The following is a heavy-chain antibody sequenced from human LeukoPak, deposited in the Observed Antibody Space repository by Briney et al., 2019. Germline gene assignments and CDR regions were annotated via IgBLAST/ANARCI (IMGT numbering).Heavy chain of an antibody. CDR3: ARGPLARLDY. CDR2: IYYSGST. J-gene: IGHJ4*02. CDR1: GGSISSNY. Sequence: SETLSLTCTVSGGSISSNYWSWLRQPPGKGLEWIGYIYYSGSTNYNPSLQSRVTMSVDTAKNQFSLKLSSVTAADTAVYYCARGPLARLDYWGQGTLVTVSS. V-gene: IGHV4-59*01.